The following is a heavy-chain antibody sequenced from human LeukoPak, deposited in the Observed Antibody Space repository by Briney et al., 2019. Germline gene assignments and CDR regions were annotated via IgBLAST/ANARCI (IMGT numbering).Heavy chain of an antibody. CDR1: GGSFSGYY. CDR3: ARGRRGPY. CDR2: INHSGST. Sequence: SETLSLTCAFYGGSFSGYYWSWIRQPPGKGLEWIGEINHSGSTNYNPSLESRVTISVDTSKNQFSLKLSSVTAADTAVYYCARGRRGPYWGQGTLVTVSS. V-gene: IGHV4-34*01. J-gene: IGHJ4*02.